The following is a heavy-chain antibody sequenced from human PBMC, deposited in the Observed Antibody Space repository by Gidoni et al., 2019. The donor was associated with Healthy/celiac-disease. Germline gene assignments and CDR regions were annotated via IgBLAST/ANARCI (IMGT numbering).Heavy chain of an antibody. D-gene: IGHD6-19*01. V-gene: IGHV3-9*01. CDR2: SSCNSGSI. CDR1: GFTFAAYA. J-gene: IGHJ3*02. Sequence: EVQLVESGGGLVQPGRSLRLSCAASGFTFAAYAMHWVRQAPGKCLEWVSCSSCNSGSIGYADSVKGRFTISRDNAKNSLYLQMNSLRAEDTALYYCAKVTPLYSGWYGLGAFDIWGQGTMVTVSS. CDR3: AKVTPLYSGWYGLGAFDI.